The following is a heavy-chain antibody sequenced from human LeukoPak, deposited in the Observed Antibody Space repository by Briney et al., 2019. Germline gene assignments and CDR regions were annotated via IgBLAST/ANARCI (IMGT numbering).Heavy chain of an antibody. CDR3: ARIWFGEYRYYYYYMDV. Sequence: SETLSLTCAVDGGSFSGYYWGWIRQPPGKGLEWIGEINHIGSTNYNTSLKSRVTISVDTSKNQFSLKLSSVTAADTAVYYCARIWFGEYRYYYYYMDVWGKGTTVTISS. CDR2: INHIGST. J-gene: IGHJ6*03. V-gene: IGHV4-34*01. CDR1: GGSFSGYY. D-gene: IGHD3-10*01.